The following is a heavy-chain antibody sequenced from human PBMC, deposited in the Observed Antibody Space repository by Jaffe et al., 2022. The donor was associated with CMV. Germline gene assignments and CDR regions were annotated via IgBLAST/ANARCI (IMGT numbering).Heavy chain of an antibody. CDR1: GFTFSSYG. CDR2: IWYDGSNK. D-gene: IGHD3-16*02. Sequence: QVQLVESGGGVVQPGRSLRLSCAASGFTFSSYGMHWVRQAPGKGLEWVAVIWYDGSNKYYADSVKGRFTISRDNSKNTLYLQMNSLRAEDTAVYYCARDGVGELSLYRRVGLGVLDGMDVWGQGTTVTVSS. CDR3: ARDGVGELSLYRRVGLGVLDGMDV. V-gene: IGHV3-33*01. J-gene: IGHJ6*02.